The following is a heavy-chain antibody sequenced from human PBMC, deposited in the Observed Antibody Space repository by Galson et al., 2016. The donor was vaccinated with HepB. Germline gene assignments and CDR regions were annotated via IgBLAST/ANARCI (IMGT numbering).Heavy chain of an antibody. D-gene: IGHD4-17*01. CDR2: IHSDGSTT. Sequence: SLRLSCAASGFTFSTYWMHWVRQAPGKGLVWDSRIHSDGSTTSYADSVKGRFTVSRDNAKNTLYMQMNSLRAEDTAVYYCARESPTTAGAFDIWGQGTMVTVSS. V-gene: IGHV3-74*01. J-gene: IGHJ3*02. CDR3: ARESPTTAGAFDI. CDR1: GFTFSTYW.